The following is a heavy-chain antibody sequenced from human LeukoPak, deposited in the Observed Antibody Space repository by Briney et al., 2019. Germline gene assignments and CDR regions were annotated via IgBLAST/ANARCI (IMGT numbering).Heavy chain of an antibody. Sequence: KPSETLSLTCTVSGGSISSGTYYWGWIRQPPGKGLEWIGFIYNTGRTNYNPSLQSRVTMSIDTSKNQFSLKLSSVTAADTAVYYCARQGELAIDYWGQGTLVTVSS. D-gene: IGHD1-26*01. CDR1: GGSISSGTYY. CDR3: ARQGELAIDY. CDR2: IYNTGRT. V-gene: IGHV4-61*05. J-gene: IGHJ4*02.